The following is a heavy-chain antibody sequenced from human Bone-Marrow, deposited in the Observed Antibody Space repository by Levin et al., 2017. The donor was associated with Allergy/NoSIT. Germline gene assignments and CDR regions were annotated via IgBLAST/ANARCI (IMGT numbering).Heavy chain of an antibody. CDR1: GFTFSSYW. J-gene: IGHJ2*01. Sequence: GGSLRLSCAASGFTFSSYWMHWVRQAPGKGLVWVSRINSDGSSTSYADSVKGRFTISRDNAKNTLYLQMNSLRAEDTAVYYCARARGRATVTYWYFDLWGRGTLVTVSS. CDR2: INSDGSST. CDR3: ARARGRATVTYWYFDL. V-gene: IGHV3-74*01. D-gene: IGHD4-17*01.